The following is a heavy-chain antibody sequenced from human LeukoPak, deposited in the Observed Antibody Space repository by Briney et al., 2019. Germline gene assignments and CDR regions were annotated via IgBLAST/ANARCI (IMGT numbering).Heavy chain of an antibody. CDR2: INHSGNT. J-gene: IGHJ5*02. D-gene: IGHD6-13*01. Sequence: PSETLSLTCAVYGGSFSGYYWSWIRQPPGKGLEWIGEINHSGNTNSNPSLKSRVTMSVDTSKNQFSLKLNSVTAADTAVYYCARVVAAAGNNWFDPWGQGTLVTVSS. V-gene: IGHV4-34*01. CDR1: GGSFSGYY. CDR3: ARVVAAAGNNWFDP.